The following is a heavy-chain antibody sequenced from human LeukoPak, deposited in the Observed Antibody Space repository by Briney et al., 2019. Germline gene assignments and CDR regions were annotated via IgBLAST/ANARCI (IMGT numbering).Heavy chain of an antibody. V-gene: IGHV4-39*07. J-gene: IGHJ4*02. CDR3: ARGSMYYFDY. CDR2: IHYGGST. Sequence: SETLSLTCTVSGGSISSTSYYWGWIRQPPGKGLEWIGSIHYGGSTNYNPSLKSRVTISVDTSKNQFSLKLSSVTAADTAVYYCARGSMYYFDYWGQGTLVTVSS. CDR1: GGSISSTSYY. D-gene: IGHD3-10*01.